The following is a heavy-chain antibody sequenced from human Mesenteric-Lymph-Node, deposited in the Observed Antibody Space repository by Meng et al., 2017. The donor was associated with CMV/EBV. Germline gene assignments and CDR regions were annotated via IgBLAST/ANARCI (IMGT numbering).Heavy chain of an antibody. V-gene: IGHV3-7*01. CDR2: IKQDGSEK. Sequence: ETLSLTCAASGFTFSSYWMSWVRQAPGKGLEWVANIKQDGSEKYYVDSVKGRFTISRDNAKNSLYLQMNSLRAEDTAVYYCARDGYYDSSGYYNQGPGGFDYWGQGTLVTVSS. CDR3: ARDGYYDSSGYYNQGPGGFDY. CDR1: GFTFSSYW. D-gene: IGHD3-22*01. J-gene: IGHJ4*02.